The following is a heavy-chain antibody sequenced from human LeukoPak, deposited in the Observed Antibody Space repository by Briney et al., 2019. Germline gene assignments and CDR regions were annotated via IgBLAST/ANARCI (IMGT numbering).Heavy chain of an antibody. CDR3: AKDIAAAGTDDAFDI. V-gene: IGHV3-9*01. CDR1: GFTFDDYA. D-gene: IGHD6-13*01. CDR2: ISWNSGSI. Sequence: GRSLRLSCAASGFTFDDYAMHWVRRAPGKGLEWVSGISWNSGSIGYADSVKGRFTISRDNAKNSLYLQMNSLRAEDTALYYCAKDIAAAGTDDAFDIWGQGTMVTVSS. J-gene: IGHJ3*02.